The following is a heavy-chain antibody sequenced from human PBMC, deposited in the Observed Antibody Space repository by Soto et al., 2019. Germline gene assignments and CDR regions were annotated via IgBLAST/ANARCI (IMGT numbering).Heavy chain of an antibody. V-gene: IGHV3-74*01. J-gene: IGHJ5*02. CDR3: ARTPAARTLNWFDP. CDR1: GFTFSSYW. Sequence: GGSLRLSCAASGFTFSSYWMHWVRQAPGKGLVWVSRINSDGSSTSYADSVKCRFTISRDNAKNTLYLQMNSLRAEDTAVYYCARTPAARTLNWFDPWGQGTLVTVSS. D-gene: IGHD2-2*01. CDR2: INSDGSST.